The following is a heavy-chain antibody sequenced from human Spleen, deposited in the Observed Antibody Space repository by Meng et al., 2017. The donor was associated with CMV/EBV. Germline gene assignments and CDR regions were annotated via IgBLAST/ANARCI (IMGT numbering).Heavy chain of an antibody. CDR3: AGSYFYDRSGYSSFEY. Sequence: GSISSRSYYWGWIRQSPGKGLEWIGSMYYSGSTYYNPSLKSRVTISGDTSKYQFSLKLSSVTAADTAVYYCAGSYFYDRSGYSSFEYWGQGTLVTVSS. J-gene: IGHJ4*02. D-gene: IGHD3-22*01. V-gene: IGHV4-39*01. CDR2: MYYSGST. CDR1: GSISSRSYY.